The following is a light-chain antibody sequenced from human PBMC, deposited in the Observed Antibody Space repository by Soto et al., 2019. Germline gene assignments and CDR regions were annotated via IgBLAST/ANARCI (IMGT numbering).Light chain of an antibody. Sequence: QSVLTQPPSVSGAPGQRVTISCTGGASNIGANYDVHWYQQLPETAPKLLIYGTSNRPSGVPDRFSGSKSGTSASLAITGLQAEDEAHYFGQSYDFTLGAFWVFGGGTKVTVL. V-gene: IGLV1-40*01. CDR2: GTS. CDR1: ASNIGANYD. CDR3: QSYDFTLGAFWV. J-gene: IGLJ3*02.